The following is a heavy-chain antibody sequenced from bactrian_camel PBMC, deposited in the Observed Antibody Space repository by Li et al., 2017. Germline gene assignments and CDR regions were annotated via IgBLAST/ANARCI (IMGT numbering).Heavy chain of an antibody. V-gene: IGHV3S40*01. CDR3: ASRFVGGSSVLPDFGY. CDR1: GFTFSSND. J-gene: IGHJ6*01. D-gene: IGHD3*01. Sequence: VQLVESGGGSVQAGGSLRLQCTASGFTFSSNDMNWVRQAPGKGLEWVSTINAAGSSTYYAESVKGRFTISRDNAKNTLYLQMTSLKTEDTAVYFCASRFVGGSSVLPDFGYWGQGTQVTVS. CDR2: INAAGSST.